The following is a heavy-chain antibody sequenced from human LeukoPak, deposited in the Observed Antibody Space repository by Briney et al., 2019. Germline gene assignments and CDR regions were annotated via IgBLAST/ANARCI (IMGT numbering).Heavy chain of an antibody. CDR3: ARDLNFWSSYSTRGFDY. J-gene: IGHJ4*02. CDR2: ITGSSTYI. V-gene: IGHV3-21*01. Sequence: KPGGSLRLSRAASGFTFSSYSMTWVRQAPGKGLEWFSSITGSSTYIDYTDSVKGRFTISRDNAKNSLYLQMNSLRAEDTAGYYCARDLNFWSSYSTRGFDYWGQGTLVTVSS. D-gene: IGHD3-3*01. CDR1: GFTFSSYS.